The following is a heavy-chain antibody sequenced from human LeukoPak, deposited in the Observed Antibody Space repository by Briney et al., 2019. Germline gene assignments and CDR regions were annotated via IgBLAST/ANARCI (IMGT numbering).Heavy chain of an antibody. D-gene: IGHD3-16*01. CDR2: INHSGST. Sequence: SETLSLTCAVYGGSFSGYYWSWIRQPPGKGLEWIGEINHSGSTNYNPSLKSRVTISVDTSENQFSLKLSSVTAADTAVYYCARKGGYYYYYMDVWGKGTTVTVSS. V-gene: IGHV4-34*01. CDR3: ARKGGYYYYYMDV. J-gene: IGHJ6*03. CDR1: GGSFSGYY.